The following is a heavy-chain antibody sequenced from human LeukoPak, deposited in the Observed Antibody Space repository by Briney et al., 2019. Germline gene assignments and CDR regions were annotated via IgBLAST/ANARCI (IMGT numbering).Heavy chain of an antibody. V-gene: IGHV1-18*01. CDR2: FSPYNGDT. D-gene: IGHD3-16*01. Sequence: ASVKVSCKASGYTFTNYGINCVRQAPGQRPEWMGWFSPYNGDTKYAPKLKGRATLTADTLTSTAYMELRTLISDDTATYYCAIGQGVITWGGADVYDVWGQGTTVIVSS. J-gene: IGHJ3*01. CDR3: AIGQGVITWGGADVYDV. CDR1: GYTFTNYG.